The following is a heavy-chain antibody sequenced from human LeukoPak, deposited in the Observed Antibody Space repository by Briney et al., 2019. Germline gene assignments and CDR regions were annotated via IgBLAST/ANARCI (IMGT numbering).Heavy chain of an antibody. CDR3: ARGGAHHYDILTGPIAY. D-gene: IGHD3-9*01. CDR1: GYTFTGYY. V-gene: IGHV1-2*02. J-gene: IGHJ4*02. CDR2: INPNSGGT. Sequence: ASVKVSCKASGYTFTGYYMHWVRQAPGQGLEWMGWINPNSGGTNYAQKFQGRVTMTRDTSISTAYMELSRLRSDDTAVYYCARGGAHHYDILTGPIAYWGQGTLVTVSS.